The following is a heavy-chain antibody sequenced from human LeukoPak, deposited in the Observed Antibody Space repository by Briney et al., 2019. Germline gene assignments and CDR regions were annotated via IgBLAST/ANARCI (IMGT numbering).Heavy chain of an antibody. J-gene: IGHJ3*02. CDR2: IWYDGSNK. V-gene: IGHV3-33*01. CDR3: ARAGSAFDI. Sequence: GRSLRLSCAASGFTFSSYGMHWVRQAPGKGLEWVAVIWYDGSNKYYADSVKGRFTISRDNSKNTLYLQMNSLRAEDTAVYYCARAGSAFDIWGQGTMVTVSS. CDR1: GFTFSSYG.